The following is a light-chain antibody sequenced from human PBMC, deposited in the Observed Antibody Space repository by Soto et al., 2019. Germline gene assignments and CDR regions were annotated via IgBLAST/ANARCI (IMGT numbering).Light chain of an antibody. Sequence: QSVLTQPPSVSAAPGQKVTISCSGSSSNIGNNDVSWYQQLPGTAPKRLIYDNDKRPSGIPDRFSGSKSGTSATLGITGLQTGDEADYYCAAAWANSLSAGVFGGGTKVTVL. CDR3: AAAWANSLSAGV. V-gene: IGLV1-51*01. CDR1: SSNIGNND. CDR2: DND. J-gene: IGLJ2*01.